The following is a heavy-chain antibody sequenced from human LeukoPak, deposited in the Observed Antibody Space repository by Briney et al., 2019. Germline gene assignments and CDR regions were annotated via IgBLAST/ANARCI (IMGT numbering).Heavy chain of an antibody. J-gene: IGHJ6*02. CDR1: GFTFDDYA. CDR2: ISWNSGSI. Sequence: GGSLRLSCAASGFTFDDYAMHWVRQAPGKGLEWVSGISWNSGSIGYADSVKGRFTISRDNAKNSLYLQMNSLRAEDTALYYCAKGRSGGSCYPYYGMDVWGQGTTVTVSS. V-gene: IGHV3-9*01. D-gene: IGHD2-15*01. CDR3: AKGRSGGSCYPYYGMDV.